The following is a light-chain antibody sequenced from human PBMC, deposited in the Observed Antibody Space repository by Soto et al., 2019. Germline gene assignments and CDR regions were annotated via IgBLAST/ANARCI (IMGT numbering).Light chain of an antibody. CDR1: QSVGSY. Sequence: EIVLTQSPATLSLSPGERAILSCRASQSVGSYLAWYQQKPGQAPRLLIYDASDRATGIPSRFSGSGSGTDXPLXIXSLXPEDFAVYYCQQRTNWPPGWTFGQGTKVALK. J-gene: IGKJ1*01. V-gene: IGKV3-11*01. CDR3: QQRTNWPPGWT. CDR2: DAS.